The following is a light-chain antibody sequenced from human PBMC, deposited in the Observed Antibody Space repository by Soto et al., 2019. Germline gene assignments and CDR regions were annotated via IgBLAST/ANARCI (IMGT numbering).Light chain of an antibody. V-gene: IGKV3-20*01. Sequence: VLAQGRGGGSLTPGRAACRSCRYSQSVSSSSLAWYQQKPGQAPRLLIYGTSSRATGIPARFSVSGCGADLTLLLSRLEAEEFAVSYCQQSGSSPGTVAGGTKVDIK. CDR1: QSVSSSS. J-gene: IGKJ4*01. CDR3: QQSGSSPGT. CDR2: GTS.